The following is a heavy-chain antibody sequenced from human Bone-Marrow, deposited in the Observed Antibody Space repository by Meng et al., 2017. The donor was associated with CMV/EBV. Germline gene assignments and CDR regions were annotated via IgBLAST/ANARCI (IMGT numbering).Heavy chain of an antibody. J-gene: IGHJ4*02. V-gene: IGHV3-23*03. CDR3: ATSLRGSPHSSFYS. CDR1: GFTFSSYA. D-gene: IGHD2-15*01. CDR2: IYSGGSST. Sequence: GGSLRLSCAASGFTFSSYAMSWVRQAPGKGLEWVSVIYSGGSSTYYADSVKGRFTISRDNSKNTLYLQMNSLRAEDTAVYYCATSLRGSPHSSFYSLCQGTLVTVSS.